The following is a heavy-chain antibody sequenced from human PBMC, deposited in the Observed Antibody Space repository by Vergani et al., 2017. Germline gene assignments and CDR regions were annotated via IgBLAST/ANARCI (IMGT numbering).Heavy chain of an antibody. Sequence: QVQLQESGPGLVKPSQTLSLTCTVSGGSISSGCYYWSWIRQHPGKGLEWIGYIYYSGSTYYNPSLKSRVTISVDTSKNQFSLKLSSVTAADTAVYYCARRKAAAANFDYWGQGTLVTVSS. D-gene: IGHD6-13*01. J-gene: IGHJ4*02. V-gene: IGHV4-31*03. CDR3: ARRKAAAANFDY. CDR1: GGSISSGCYY. CDR2: IYYSGST.